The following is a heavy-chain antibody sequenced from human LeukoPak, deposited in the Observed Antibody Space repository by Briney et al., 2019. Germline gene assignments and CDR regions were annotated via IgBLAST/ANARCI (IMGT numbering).Heavy chain of an antibody. CDR2: ISYDGSNK. CDR1: GFTFSSYA. J-gene: IGHJ4*02. D-gene: IGHD2-8*01. CDR3: ARDPLGYCTNGVCYGPAIAFDY. V-gene: IGHV3-30*04. Sequence: GGSLRLSCAASGFTFSSYAMHWVRQAPGKGLEWVAVISYDGSNKYYADSVKGRFTISRDNSKNALYLQMNSLRAEDTAVYYCARDPLGYCTNGVCYGPAIAFDYWGQGTLVTVSS.